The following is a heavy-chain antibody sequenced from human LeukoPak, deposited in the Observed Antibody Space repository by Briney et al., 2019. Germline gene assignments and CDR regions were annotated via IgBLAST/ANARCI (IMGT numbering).Heavy chain of an antibody. D-gene: IGHD5-18*01. CDR1: GGSISSGSYY. CDR2: IYTSGST. CDR3: ARLRIQLWSPVWVHFDY. J-gene: IGHJ4*02. V-gene: IGHV4-61*02. Sequence: SETLSLTCTVSGGSISSGSYYWSWIRQPAGKGLEWIGRIYTSGSTNYNPSLKSRVTISVDTSKNQFSLKLSSVTAADTAVYYCARLRIQLWSPVWVHFDYWGQGTLVTVSS.